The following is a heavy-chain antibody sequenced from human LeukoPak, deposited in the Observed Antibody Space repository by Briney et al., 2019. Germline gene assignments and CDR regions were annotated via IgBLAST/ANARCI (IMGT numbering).Heavy chain of an antibody. CDR1: GGSFSGYY. Sequence: SETLSLTCAVYGGSFSGYYWSWIRQPPGKGLEWIGEINHSGSTNYNPSLKSRVTISVDTSKNQFSLKLSSVTAADTAVYYCAGHLRWLRSRAFDYWGQGTLVTVSS. D-gene: IGHD5-12*01. V-gene: IGHV4-34*01. J-gene: IGHJ4*02. CDR2: INHSGST. CDR3: AGHLRWLRSRAFDY.